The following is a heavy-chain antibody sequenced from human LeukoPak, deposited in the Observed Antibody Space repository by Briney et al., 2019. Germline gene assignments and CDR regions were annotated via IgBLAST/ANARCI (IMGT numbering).Heavy chain of an antibody. V-gene: IGHV1-2*02. CDR2: INPNSGGT. CDR1: GYTFTGYY. CDR3: ARDDRRDY. J-gene: IGHJ4*02. Sequence: ASVKVSCKASGYTFTGYYMHWVRQAPGQGLEWMGWINPNSGGTNSAQKFQGRVTMARDTSISTAYMELSRLRSDDTAVYYCARDDRRDYWGQGTLVTVSS.